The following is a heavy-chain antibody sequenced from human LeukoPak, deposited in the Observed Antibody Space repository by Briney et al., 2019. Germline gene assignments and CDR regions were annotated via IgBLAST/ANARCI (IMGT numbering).Heavy chain of an antibody. CDR3: ARSSARDFDF. CDR2: ISSNSGTI. CDR1: GFTFNSYC. J-gene: IGHJ4*02. Sequence: PGGSLRLSCAASGFTFNSYCMSWVRQAPGKGLAWVSKISSNSGTIYYADSVKGRFTISRDNAKNSLYLQMNSLRDEDTAVYYCARSSARDFDFWGQGTLVTVSS. V-gene: IGHV3-48*02.